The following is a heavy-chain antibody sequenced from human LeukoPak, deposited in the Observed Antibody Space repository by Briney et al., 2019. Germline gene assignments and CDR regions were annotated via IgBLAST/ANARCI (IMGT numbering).Heavy chain of an antibody. CDR1: GGSISSSSYY. Sequence: PSETLSLICTVSGGSISSSSYYWGWIRQPPGKGLEWIGSIYYSGSTYYNPSLKSRVTISVDTSKNQFSLKLSSVTAVHTAVYYCARGRHYYYYMDVWGKGTTVTVSS. CDR2: IYYSGST. V-gene: IGHV4-39*07. J-gene: IGHJ6*03. CDR3: ARGRHYYYYMDV. D-gene: IGHD6-25*01.